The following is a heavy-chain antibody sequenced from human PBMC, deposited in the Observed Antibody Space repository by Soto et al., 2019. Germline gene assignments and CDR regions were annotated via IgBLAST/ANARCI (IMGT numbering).Heavy chain of an antibody. D-gene: IGHD3-22*01. Sequence: GGSLRLSCAASGFTFSNAWMNWVRQAPGKGLEWVGRIKSKTDGGTTDYAAPVKGRFTISRDDSKNTLYLQMNSLKTEDTAVYYCTTDPYYYDSSDYYDSDYFDYWGQGTLVTAPQ. CDR1: GFTFSNAW. CDR3: TTDPYYYDSSDYYDSDYFDY. CDR2: IKSKTDGGTT. J-gene: IGHJ4*02. V-gene: IGHV3-15*07.